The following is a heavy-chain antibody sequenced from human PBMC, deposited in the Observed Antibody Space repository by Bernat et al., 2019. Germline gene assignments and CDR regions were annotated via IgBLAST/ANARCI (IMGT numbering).Heavy chain of an antibody. J-gene: IGHJ5*02. CDR1: GFTFSSYG. CDR3: AREDGDYVNWFDP. D-gene: IGHD4-17*01. V-gene: IGHV3-33*01. Sequence: QVQLVESGGGVVQPGRSLRLSCAASGFTFSSYGMHWVRQAPGKGLEWVAVIWYDGSNKYYADSVKGRFTNSRDNSKNTLYLQMNSLRAEDTAVYYCAREDGDYVNWFDPWGQGTLVTVSS. CDR2: IWYDGSNK.